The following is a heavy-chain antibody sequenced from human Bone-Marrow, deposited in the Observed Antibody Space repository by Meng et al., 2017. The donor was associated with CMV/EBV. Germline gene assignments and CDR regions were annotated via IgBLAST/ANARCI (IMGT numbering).Heavy chain of an antibody. CDR2: INPNSGGT. CDR3: ARDAASVRSSTDIVVVPAAKTDYGMDV. Sequence: ASVKVSCKASGYTFTGCYMHWVRQAPGQGLEWMGWINPNSGGTNYAQKFQGRVTMTRDTSISTAYMELSRLRSDDTAVYYCARDAASVRSSTDIVVVPAAKTDYGMDVWGQGTTVTVSS. V-gene: IGHV1-2*02. D-gene: IGHD2-2*01. J-gene: IGHJ6*02. CDR1: GYTFTGCY.